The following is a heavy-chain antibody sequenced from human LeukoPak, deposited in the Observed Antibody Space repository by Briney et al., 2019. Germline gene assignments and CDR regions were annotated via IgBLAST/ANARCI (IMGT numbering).Heavy chain of an antibody. J-gene: IGHJ4*02. V-gene: IGHV1-69*04. D-gene: IGHD3-3*01. CDR2: IIPILGIA. Sequence: WGSVKVSCKASGGTFSSYVISWVRQAPGQGLEWVGRIIPILGIANYAQKFQGRVTITADKSTSTAYMELSSLRSEDTAVYYCARAVHGGFLYYFDYWGQGTLVTVSS. CDR1: GGTFSSYV. CDR3: ARAVHGGFLYYFDY.